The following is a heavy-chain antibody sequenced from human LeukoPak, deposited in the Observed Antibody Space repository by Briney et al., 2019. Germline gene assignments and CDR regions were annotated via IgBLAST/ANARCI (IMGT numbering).Heavy chain of an antibody. CDR2: ISGSGGST. CDR3: ARLVSYGSIEDY. J-gene: IGHJ4*02. CDR1: GFTFSSYA. V-gene: IGHV3-23*01. D-gene: IGHD2-2*03. Sequence: GGSLRLSCAASGFTFSSYAMSWVRQAPGKGLEWVSAISGSGGSTYYADSVKGRFTISRDNSKNTLYLQMNSLRAEDTAVYYCARLVSYGSIEDYWGQGTLVTVSS.